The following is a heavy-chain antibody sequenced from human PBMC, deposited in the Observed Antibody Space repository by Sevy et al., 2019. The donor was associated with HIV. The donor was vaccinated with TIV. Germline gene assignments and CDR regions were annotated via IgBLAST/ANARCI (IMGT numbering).Heavy chain of an antibody. D-gene: IGHD1-26*01. CDR3: AKVPRDGTYFSGAEN. J-gene: IGHJ4*02. Sequence: GGSLRLSCLTSGFTFTKYGMHWVRQAPGKGLEWVAVISYDGGNKYYADSVRGRFTISRDNSKNTLYLQMNSLRPDDMAVYYCAKVPRDGTYFSGAENWGQGTLVTVSS. V-gene: IGHV3-30*18. CDR2: ISYDGGNK. CDR1: GFTFTKYG.